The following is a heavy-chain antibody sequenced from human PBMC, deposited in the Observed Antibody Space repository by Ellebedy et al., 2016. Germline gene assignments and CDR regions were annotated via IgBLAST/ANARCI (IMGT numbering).Heavy chain of an antibody. CDR3: ARSTSQINGGLFDS. CDR2: IYYTGGA. D-gene: IGHD3/OR15-3a*01. Sequence: SETLSLXXTVSGGSISGDYWSWIRQPPGKGLEYIGHIYYTGGANDNPSLRGRVTISVDTSKNHFSLKLTSMTAADAALYYCARSTSQINGGLFDSWGQGTLVTVSS. J-gene: IGHJ4*02. CDR1: GGSISGDY. V-gene: IGHV4-59*01.